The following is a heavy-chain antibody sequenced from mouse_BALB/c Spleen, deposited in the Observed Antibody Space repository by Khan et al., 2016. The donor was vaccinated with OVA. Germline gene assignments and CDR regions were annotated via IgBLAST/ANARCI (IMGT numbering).Heavy chain of an antibody. J-gene: IGHJ1*01. CDR1: GYTFTSYY. V-gene: IGHV1S81*02. CDR3: TRRGVYYYGSSYAGYFDV. CDR2: INPSNGGT. D-gene: IGHD1-1*01. Sequence: QVQLQQSGAELVKPGASVKLSCKASGYTFTSYYMYWVKQRPGQGLEWIGGINPSNGGTNFNEKFKSKATLTVDKSSSTAYMQLSSLTSEDSAVYYGTRRGVYYYGSSYAGYFDVWGAGTTVTVSS.